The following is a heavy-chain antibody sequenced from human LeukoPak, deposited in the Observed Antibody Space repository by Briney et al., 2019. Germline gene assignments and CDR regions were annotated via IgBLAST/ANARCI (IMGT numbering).Heavy chain of an antibody. CDR1: GYTFTSYG. CDR3: ARISDLEWFRDPGFDY. J-gene: IGHJ4*02. D-gene: IGHD3-3*01. CDR2: ISAYNGNT. V-gene: IGHV1-18*01. Sequence: ASVKVSCKAPGYTFTSYGISWVRQAPGQGLEWMGWISAYNGNTNYAQKLQGRVTMTTDTSTSTAYMELRSLRSDDTAVYYCARISDLEWFRDPGFDYWGQGTLVTVSS.